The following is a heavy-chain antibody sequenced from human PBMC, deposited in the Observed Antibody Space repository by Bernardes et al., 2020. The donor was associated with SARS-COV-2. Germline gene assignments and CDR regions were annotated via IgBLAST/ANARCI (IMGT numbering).Heavy chain of an antibody. V-gene: IGHV1-58*01. CDR1: GVNFATSA. Sequence: SVKVSCKISGVNFATSAVQWVRQARGQRLEWLGWIVAGSGDTTSAQEFKERIIMTRDLSTRTAFMELRGLKEGDTGVYFCAADDLHVGAWGQGTLVIVSS. D-gene: IGHD3-16*01. CDR3: AADDLHVGA. CDR2: IVAGSGDT. J-gene: IGHJ5*02.